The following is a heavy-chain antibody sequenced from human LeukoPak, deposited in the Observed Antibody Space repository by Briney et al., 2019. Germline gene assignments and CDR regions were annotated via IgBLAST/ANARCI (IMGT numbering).Heavy chain of an antibody. CDR2: TYYRSMWFN. CDR3: ARDRHGHWGFDP. CDR1: GDSVSSNSAA. J-gene: IGHJ5*02. Sequence: SQTLSLTCAISGDSVSSNSAAWNWIRQSPSRGLEWLGRTYYRSMWFNDYALSVKSQITINPDTSKNQFSLHLNSVTPEDTAVYYCARDRHGHWGFDPWGQGTLVTVSS. V-gene: IGHV6-1*01. D-gene: IGHD7-27*01.